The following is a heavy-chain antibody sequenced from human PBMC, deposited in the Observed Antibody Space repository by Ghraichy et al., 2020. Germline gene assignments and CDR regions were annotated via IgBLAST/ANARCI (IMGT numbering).Heavy chain of an antibody. CDR1: GFSLTTSGVG. CDR2: IYWDDDK. J-gene: IGHJ5*02. Sequence: SGPTLVKPTQTLTLTCTFSGFSLTTSGVGVGWIRQPPGKALEWLALIYWDDDKRYSPSLKNRLTITKDTSKNQVVLTMTNMDPVDTATYYCAHGARCSGGSCYPRTWFDPWGQGTLVTVSS. V-gene: IGHV2-5*02. CDR3: AHGARCSGGSCYPRTWFDP. D-gene: IGHD2-15*01.